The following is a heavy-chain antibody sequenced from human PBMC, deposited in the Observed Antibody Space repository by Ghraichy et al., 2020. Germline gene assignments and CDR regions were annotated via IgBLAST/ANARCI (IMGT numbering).Heavy chain of an antibody. CDR3: ARGYSGYDNYKNWFDP. D-gene: IGHD5-12*01. V-gene: IGHV4-34*01. Sequence: SQTLSLTCAVYGGSFSGYYWSWIRQPPGKGLEWIGEINHSGSTNYNPSLKSRVTISVDTSKNQFSLKLSSVTAADTAVYYCARGYSGYDNYKNWFDPWGQGTLVTVSS. CDR1: GGSFSGYY. CDR2: INHSGST. J-gene: IGHJ5*02.